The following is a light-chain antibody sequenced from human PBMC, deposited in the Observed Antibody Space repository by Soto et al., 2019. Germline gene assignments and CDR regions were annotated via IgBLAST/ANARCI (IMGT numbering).Light chain of an antibody. CDR1: QSVSSY. J-gene: IGKJ2*01. Sequence: EIVMTQSPATLSVPPGGRATLSCRASQSVSSYLAWYQQRPGQPPRLLIYRASTRATGIPARFSGSGSGTEFSLTISSLQSEDFAVYYCQQYITWPPRYTFGQGTKLEI. V-gene: IGKV3-15*01. CDR2: RAS. CDR3: QQYITWPPRYT.